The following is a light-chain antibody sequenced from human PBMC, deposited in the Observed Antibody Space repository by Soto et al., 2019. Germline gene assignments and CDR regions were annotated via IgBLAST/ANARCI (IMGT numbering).Light chain of an antibody. V-gene: IGLV2-14*01. Sequence: QSALTQPASVSGSPGQSITISCTGTSSDIGAYNYVSWYQQHPGKAPKLMIYDVSNRPSGVSNRFSGSKSDNTASLTISGLLTEDEADYYCSSYSSRSTLGVFGGGTKVTVL. CDR1: SSDIGAYNY. CDR3: SSYSSRSTLGV. CDR2: DVS. J-gene: IGLJ2*01.